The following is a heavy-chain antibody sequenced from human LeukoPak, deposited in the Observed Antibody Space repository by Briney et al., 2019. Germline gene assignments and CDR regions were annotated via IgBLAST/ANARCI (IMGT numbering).Heavy chain of an antibody. CDR3: ARRTRSGWFDAFDI. CDR2: IYYSGST. CDR1: GGSISSYY. J-gene: IGHJ3*02. Sequence: SETLSLTCTVSGGSISSYYWSWIRQPPGKGLEWIGYIYYSGSTNYNPSLKSRVTISVDTSKNQFSLKLSSVTAADTAVYYCARRTRSGWFDAFDIWGQGTMVTVSS. V-gene: IGHV4-59*08. D-gene: IGHD6-19*01.